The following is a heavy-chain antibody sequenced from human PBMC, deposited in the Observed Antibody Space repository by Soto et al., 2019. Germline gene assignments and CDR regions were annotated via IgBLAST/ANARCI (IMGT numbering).Heavy chain of an antibody. CDR2: IYHSGST. CDR3: ARKDQQMVTQKYYFDH. CDR1: GYSISSGYY. V-gene: IGHV4-38-2*01. D-gene: IGHD6-13*01. J-gene: IGHJ4*02. Sequence: SETLSLTCAVSGYSISSGYYWGWIRQPPGKGLEWIGSIYHSGSTYYNPSLKSRVTISIDTSKNQFSLKLSTVTAADTAVYYCARKDQQMVTQKYYFDHWGQGTLVTVSS.